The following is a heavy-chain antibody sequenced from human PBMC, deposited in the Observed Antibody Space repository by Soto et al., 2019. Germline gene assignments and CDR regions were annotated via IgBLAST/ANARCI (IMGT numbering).Heavy chain of an antibody. CDR3: AAAPLKYYYDSSGYP. CDR2: IVVGSGNT. V-gene: IGHV1-58*01. J-gene: IGHJ5*02. CDR1: GFTFTSSA. D-gene: IGHD3-22*01. Sequence: SVKVSCKASGFTFTSSAVQWVRQARGQRLEWIGWIVVGSGNTNYAQKFQERVTITRDMSTSTAYMELSSLRSEDTAVYYCAAAPLKYYYDSSGYPWGQGTLVTVSS.